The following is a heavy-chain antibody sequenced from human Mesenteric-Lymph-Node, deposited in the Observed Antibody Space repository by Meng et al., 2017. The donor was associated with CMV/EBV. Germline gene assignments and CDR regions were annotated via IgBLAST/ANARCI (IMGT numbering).Heavy chain of an antibody. Sequence: ASVKVSCKASGYTFTRYYMHWVRQAPGQGFEWMGLINPDGGSTEYAPKFQGRVTMTRDTSTSTVYMELSSLRSEDTAVYYCAIRYNWNDGEPNYYFDYWGQGTLVTVSS. CDR2: INPDGGST. V-gene: IGHV1-46*01. D-gene: IGHD1-1*01. CDR3: AIRYNWNDGEPNYYFDY. CDR1: GYTFTRYY. J-gene: IGHJ4*02.